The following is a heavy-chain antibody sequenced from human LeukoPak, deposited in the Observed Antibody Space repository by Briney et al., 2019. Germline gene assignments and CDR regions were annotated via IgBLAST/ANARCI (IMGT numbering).Heavy chain of an antibody. CDR2: ITGSGGST. CDR3: AKRTIYSSTWYSFDY. V-gene: IGHV3-23*01. CDR1: GFTFSTYA. Sequence: GGSLRLSCAASGFTFSTYAMNWVRQAPGKGLAWVSAITGSGGSTYYADSVKGRFTISRDNSKNTLYLQMTGLRAEDTAVYYCAKRTIYSSTWYSFDYWGQGTLVTVSS. J-gene: IGHJ4*02. D-gene: IGHD6-13*01.